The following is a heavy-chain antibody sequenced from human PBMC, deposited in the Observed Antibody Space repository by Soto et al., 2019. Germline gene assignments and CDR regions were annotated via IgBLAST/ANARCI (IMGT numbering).Heavy chain of an antibody. CDR2: IIPILGIA. CDR1: GGTFSSYT. Sequence: QVQLVQSGAEVKKPGSSVKVSCKASGGTFSSYTISWVRQAPGQGLEWMGRIIPILGIANYAQKFQGRVTITADKSTSTAYMELSSLRSEDTAVYYCARDSAAAALMGSPRIEFDYWGQGTLVTVSS. D-gene: IGHD6-13*01. J-gene: IGHJ4*02. CDR3: ARDSAAAALMGSPRIEFDY. V-gene: IGHV1-69*08.